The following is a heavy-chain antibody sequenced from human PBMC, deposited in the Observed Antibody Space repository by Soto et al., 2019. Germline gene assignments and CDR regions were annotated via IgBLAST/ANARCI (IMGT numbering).Heavy chain of an antibody. J-gene: IGHJ5*02. D-gene: IGHD2-2*02. CDR1: GGSFSGYY. CDR3: ARGVRYCTSTSCYKRNWFDP. Sequence: SETLSLTCAVYGGSFSGYYWSWIRQPPGKGLEWIGEINHSGSTNYNPSLKSRVTISVDTSKNQFSLKLSSVTAADTAVYYCARGVRYCTSTSCYKRNWFDPWGQGTLVTVSS. CDR2: INHSGST. V-gene: IGHV4-34*01.